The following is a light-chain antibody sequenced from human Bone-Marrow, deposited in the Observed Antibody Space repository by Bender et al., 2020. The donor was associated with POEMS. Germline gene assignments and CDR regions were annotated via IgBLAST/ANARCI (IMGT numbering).Light chain of an antibody. V-gene: IGLV1-47*01. CDR3: ATWDDTLSVVI. Sequence: QSVLTQPPSASGTPGQRVTISCSGGSSNIGAHAVNWYQQLPGAAPKLLFYRNVQRPSGVPDRFSVSKSGTSASLAISELRSEDEADYFCATWDDTLSVVIFGGGTKLTVL. CDR2: RNV. J-gene: IGLJ2*01. CDR1: SSNIGAHA.